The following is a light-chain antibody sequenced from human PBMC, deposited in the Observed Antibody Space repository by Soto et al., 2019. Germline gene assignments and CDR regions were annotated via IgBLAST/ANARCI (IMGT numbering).Light chain of an antibody. CDR1: SSDIGSNS. J-gene: IGLJ3*02. CDR2: AND. Sequence: QSVLTQPPSASRTPGQRVTIPCSGSSSDIGSNSENWYQQLPGAAPRLLIYANDHRPSGVPDRFSASKSGTSASLAISGVRSEDEAFYYCATWSDSLKGWVFGGGTKVTVL. CDR3: ATWSDSLKGWV. V-gene: IGLV1-44*01.